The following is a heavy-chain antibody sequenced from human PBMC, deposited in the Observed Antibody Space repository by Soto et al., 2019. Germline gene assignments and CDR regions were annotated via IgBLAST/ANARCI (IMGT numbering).Heavy chain of an antibody. CDR3: ARDAQYSSSPSQVDY. V-gene: IGHV1-3*01. Sequence: QVQLVQSGAEVKKPGASVKDSCKASGYTFTSYAMHWVRQAPGQRLEWMGWINAGNGNTKYSQKFQGRVTITRDTSASTAYMELSSLRSEDTAVYYCARDAQYSSSPSQVDYWGQGTLVTVSS. CDR1: GYTFTSYA. D-gene: IGHD6-6*01. CDR2: INAGNGNT. J-gene: IGHJ4*02.